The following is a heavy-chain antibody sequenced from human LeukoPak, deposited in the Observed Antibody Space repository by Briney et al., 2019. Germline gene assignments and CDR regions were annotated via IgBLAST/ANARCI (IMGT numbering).Heavy chain of an antibody. Sequence: GGSLRLSCAASGFTFSSYWMSWVRQAPGKGLEWVANIKQDGSEKYYVDSVKGRFTISRDNAKNSLYLQMNSLRAEDTAVCYCARDARISLGYVWGSWKRGDAFDIWGQGTMVTVSS. D-gene: IGHD3-16*01. V-gene: IGHV3-7*01. CDR3: ARDARISLGYVWGSWKRGDAFDI. CDR1: GFTFSSYW. J-gene: IGHJ3*02. CDR2: IKQDGSEK.